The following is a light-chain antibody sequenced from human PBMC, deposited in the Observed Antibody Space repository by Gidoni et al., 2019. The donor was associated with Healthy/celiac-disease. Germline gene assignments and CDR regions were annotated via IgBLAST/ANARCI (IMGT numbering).Light chain of an antibody. CDR2: DAS. Sequence: DIQMTQSPSTLSASVGDRVTITCRASQSISSWLAWYQQKPGKAPKLLIYDASSLESGVPSRFSGSGSGTEFTLTISSLQPDDFATYYCQQYISYPYTFXQXTKLEIK. J-gene: IGKJ2*01. CDR3: QQYISYPYT. V-gene: IGKV1-5*01. CDR1: QSISSW.